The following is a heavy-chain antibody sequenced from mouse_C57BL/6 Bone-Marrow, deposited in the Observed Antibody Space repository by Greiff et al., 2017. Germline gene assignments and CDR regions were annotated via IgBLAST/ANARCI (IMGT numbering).Heavy chain of an antibody. CDR3: ARSEYGNNPYAD. D-gene: IGHD2-1*01. J-gene: IGHJ3*01. Sequence: EVQLQQSGPELVKPGASVKISCKASGYTFTDYYMNWVKQSHGKSLEWIGDINPNNGGTSYNQKFKGKATLTVDTSSSTAYMELRSLTSEDSAVYYCARSEYGNNPYADWGQGTPVTVSA. CDR2: INPNNGGT. CDR1: GYTFTDYY. V-gene: IGHV1-26*01.